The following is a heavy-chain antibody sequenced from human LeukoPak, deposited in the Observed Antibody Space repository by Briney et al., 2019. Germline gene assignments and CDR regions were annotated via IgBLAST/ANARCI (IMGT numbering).Heavy chain of an antibody. V-gene: IGHV1-2*02. J-gene: IGHJ4*02. CDR3: ARAPRSSSWYDY. CDR2: INPNSGST. Sequence: ASVKVSCKASGYTFTGYYIHWVRQAPGQGLEWMGWINPNSGSTNYAQKFQVRVAMTRDTSISTAYIELTSLRSDDTGVYYCARAPRSSSWYDYWGQGTLVTVSS. D-gene: IGHD6-13*01. CDR1: GYTFTGYY.